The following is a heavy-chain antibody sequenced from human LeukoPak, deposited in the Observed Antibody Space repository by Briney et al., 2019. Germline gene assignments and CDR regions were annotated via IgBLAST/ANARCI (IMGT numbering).Heavy chain of an antibody. V-gene: IGHV3-33*01. J-gene: IGHJ4*02. CDR3: ARDLGGCGDRFCSYYFDH. CDR2: IWYDGSHK. Sequence: GGSLRLSCGASGFTFSSYGMNWLRQAPGKGLEWVAVIWYDGSHKYYADSAKGRFTISRDNSKNTVSLQMDSLRVEDTALYYCARDLGGCGDRFCSYYFDHWGQGIQVAVSS. D-gene: IGHD2-21*02. CDR1: GFTFSSYG.